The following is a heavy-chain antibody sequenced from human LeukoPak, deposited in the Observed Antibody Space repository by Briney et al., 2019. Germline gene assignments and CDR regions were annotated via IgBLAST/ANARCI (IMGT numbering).Heavy chain of an antibody. J-gene: IGHJ4*02. CDR1: GFTFSSYA. D-gene: IGHD3-3*01. CDR3: AKVDTMPPY. V-gene: IGHV3-23*01. CDR2: ISGSGANT. Sequence: GGSLRLSCATSGFTFSSYAMSWVRQAPGKGLEWVSAISGSGANTYYADSMKGRFTISRDNSKSMFYLEINNLSADDTATYYCAKVDTMPPYWGQGTLVTVSS.